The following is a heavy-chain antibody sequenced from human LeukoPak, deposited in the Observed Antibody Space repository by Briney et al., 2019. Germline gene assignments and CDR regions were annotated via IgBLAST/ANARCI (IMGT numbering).Heavy chain of an antibody. CDR3: ARDKPRYINFNTPLDY. CDR1: GFIFSTYS. Sequence: GGSLRLSCAASGFIFSTYSISWVRQAPGKGLEWISYISNSGATIYHADSVRGRFTVSRDNANNSVYLQMDSLRADDTAIYYCARDKPRYINFNTPLDYWGQGALVTVSS. CDR2: ISNSGATI. V-gene: IGHV3-11*01. J-gene: IGHJ4*02. D-gene: IGHD4-11*01.